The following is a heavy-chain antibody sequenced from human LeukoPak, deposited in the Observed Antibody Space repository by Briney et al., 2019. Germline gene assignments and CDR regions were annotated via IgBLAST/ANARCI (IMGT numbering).Heavy chain of an antibody. Sequence: PSETLSLTCTVSGGSISSSSYYWGWIRQPPGKGLEWIGYIYYSGSTNYNPSLKGRVTISVDTSKNQFSLKLSSVTAADTAVYYCARDSAMIDNWFDPWGQGTLVTVSS. CDR1: GGSISSSSYY. V-gene: IGHV4-61*01. CDR2: IYYSGST. D-gene: IGHD3-22*01. J-gene: IGHJ5*02. CDR3: ARDSAMIDNWFDP.